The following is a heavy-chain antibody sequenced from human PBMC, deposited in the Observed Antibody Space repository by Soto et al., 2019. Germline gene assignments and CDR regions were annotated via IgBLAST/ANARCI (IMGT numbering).Heavy chain of an antibody. V-gene: IGHV3-33*01. D-gene: IGHD5-12*01. Sequence: GGSLRLSCAASGFTFSSYGMHWVRQAPGKGLEWVAVIWYDGSNKYYADSVKGRFSISRDNSKNTLYLQMNSLRAEDTAVYYCAGGGYNSYYYYGMDVWGQGTTVTVSS. J-gene: IGHJ6*02. CDR3: AGGGYNSYYYYGMDV. CDR2: IWYDGSNK. CDR1: GFTFSSYG.